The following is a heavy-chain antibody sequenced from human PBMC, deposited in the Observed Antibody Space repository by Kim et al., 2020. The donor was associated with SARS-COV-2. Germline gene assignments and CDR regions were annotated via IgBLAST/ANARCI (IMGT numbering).Heavy chain of an antibody. J-gene: IGHJ3*02. V-gene: IGHV1-69*01. CDR3: ARAKKDRRGAFDS. Sequence: AQKFQGRVTITADGSTSTAYMELSSLRSEDTAVYYCARAKKDRRGAFDSWGQGTMVTVSS.